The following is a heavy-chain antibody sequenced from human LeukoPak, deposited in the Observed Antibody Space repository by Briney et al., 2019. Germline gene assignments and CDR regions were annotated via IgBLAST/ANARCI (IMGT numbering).Heavy chain of an antibody. V-gene: IGHV4-39*07. CDR2: I. CDR1: GGSISTSNYY. CDR3: AKSNGYGLVDI. D-gene: IGHD3-10*01. J-gene: IGHJ3*02. Sequence: PSETLSLTCTVSGGSISTSNYYWGWIRQPPGKGLEWIGNIFNPSLRSRVTISLDTSRNQFSLKLNSVTAADTAVYYCAKSNGYGLVDIWGQGTMVTVSS.